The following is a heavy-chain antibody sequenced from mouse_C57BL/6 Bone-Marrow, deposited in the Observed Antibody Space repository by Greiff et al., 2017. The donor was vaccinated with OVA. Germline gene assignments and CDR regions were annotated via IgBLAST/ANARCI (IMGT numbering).Heavy chain of an antibody. CDR2: IWTGGGT. Sequence: VQLQQSGPGLVAPSQSLSITCTVSGFSLTSYAISWVRQPPGKGLEWLGVIWTGGGTNYNSALKSRLSISKDNSKSQVFLKMNSLQTDDTARYYCARIGFVITTVVAPFAYWGQGTLVTVSA. D-gene: IGHD1-1*01. J-gene: IGHJ3*01. V-gene: IGHV2-9-1*01. CDR1: GFSLTSYA. CDR3: ARIGFVITTVVAPFAY.